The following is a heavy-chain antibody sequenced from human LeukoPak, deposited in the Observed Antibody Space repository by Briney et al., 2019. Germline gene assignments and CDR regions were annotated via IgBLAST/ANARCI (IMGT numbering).Heavy chain of an antibody. CDR2: VYNDGRIT. J-gene: IGHJ4*02. D-gene: IGHD6-19*01. V-gene: IGHV3-74*01. CDR3: ARGGIAMGVDY. CDR1: GFAFSSHW. Sequence: GGSLRLSCAASGFAFSSHWMHWVRQAPGKGLVWISCVYNDGRITTYADSVKGRFTISRDNAKNTLYLQMNSLRPEDTAVYYCARGGIAMGVDYWGQGTLVTVS.